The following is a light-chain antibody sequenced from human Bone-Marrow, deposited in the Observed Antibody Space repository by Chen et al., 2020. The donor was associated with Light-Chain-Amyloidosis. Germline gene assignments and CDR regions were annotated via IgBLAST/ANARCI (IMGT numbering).Light chain of an antibody. CDR3: MQSKHLPYT. Sequence: DILITQTPLSMSVTPGQPASISCKSSQTLLHKNGKTYLYWYVQKSGQPPHLLLYEVSNRFSGVPLRISGSGSGTDFTLEISRVEAEDAGICFCMQSKHLPYTFGPETRVEIK. CDR2: EVS. J-gene: IGKJ2*01. V-gene: IGKV2D-29*01. CDR1: QTLLHKNGKTY.